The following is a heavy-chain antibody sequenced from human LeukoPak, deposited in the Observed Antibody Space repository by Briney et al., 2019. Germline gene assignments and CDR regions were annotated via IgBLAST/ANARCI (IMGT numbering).Heavy chain of an antibody. CDR3: ARGDFSVIAAAGTKWFDP. CDR2: IITIFHTP. V-gene: IGHV1-69*06. Sequence: EASVKVSCKASGGTFSSYAFSWVRQAPGQGLEWMGVIITIFHTPYYAPKFQGRVTITADKSTSTAYMELSSLRSEDTAVYYCARGDFSVIAAAGTKWFDPWGQGTLVTVSS. J-gene: IGHJ5*02. D-gene: IGHD6-13*01. CDR1: GGTFSSYA.